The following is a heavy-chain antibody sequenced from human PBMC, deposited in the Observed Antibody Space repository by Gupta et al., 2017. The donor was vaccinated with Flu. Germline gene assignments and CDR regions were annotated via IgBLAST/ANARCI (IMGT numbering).Heavy chain of an antibody. CDR3: AKEARYQLLFFNPNYGMDV. V-gene: IGHV3-30*18. CDR2: ISYDGSNK. J-gene: IGHJ6*02. D-gene: IGHD2-2*01. Sequence: GLEWVAVISYDGSNKHYADSVKGRFTISRDNSKNTLYLQMNSLRAEDTAVYYCAKEARYQLLFFNPNYGMDVWGQGTTVTVSS.